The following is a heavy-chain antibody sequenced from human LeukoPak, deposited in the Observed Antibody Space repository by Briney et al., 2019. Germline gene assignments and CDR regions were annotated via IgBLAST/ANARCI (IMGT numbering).Heavy chain of an antibody. Sequence: SETLSLTCTVSGGSISSYYWPWIRQPPGKGLEWIGYIYYSGSTNYNPSLKSRVTISVDTSKNQFSLKLGSVTAADTAVYYCARRAYGSASPLRMDVWGQGTTVTVSS. CDR1: GGSISSYY. J-gene: IGHJ6*02. CDR3: ARRAYGSASPLRMDV. V-gene: IGHV4-59*08. D-gene: IGHD3-10*01. CDR2: IYYSGST.